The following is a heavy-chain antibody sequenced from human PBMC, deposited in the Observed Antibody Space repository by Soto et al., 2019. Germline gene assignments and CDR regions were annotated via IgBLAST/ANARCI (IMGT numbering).Heavy chain of an antibody. D-gene: IGHD4-17*01. CDR3: ATSPDYGDYPYYYYMDV. V-gene: IGHV1-46*03. Sequence: GASVKVSCKASGYTFTSYYMHWVRQAPGQGLEWMGIINPSGGSTSYAQKFQGRVTMTRDTSTSTVYMELSSLRSEDTAVYYCATSPDYGDYPYYYYMDVWGKGTTVTVSS. J-gene: IGHJ6*03. CDR2: INPSGGST. CDR1: GYTFTSYY.